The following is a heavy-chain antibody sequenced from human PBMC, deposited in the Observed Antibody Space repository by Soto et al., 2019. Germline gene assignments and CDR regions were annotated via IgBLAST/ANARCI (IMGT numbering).Heavy chain of an antibody. CDR3: TRARGGEYFGEKLS. V-gene: IGHV3-13*04. CDR1: GCTCSDYD. J-gene: IGHJ4*02. D-gene: IGHD3-10*01. CDR2: IGTPGDT. Sequence: GGSLRLSCGASGCTCSDYDWHWVRQNTAKSLEWVSGIGTPGDTYYTDSVKGRFTISRENAKNSLYLQMNSLTAGDTAVYYCTRARGGEYFGEKLSWGEGILVTGSS.